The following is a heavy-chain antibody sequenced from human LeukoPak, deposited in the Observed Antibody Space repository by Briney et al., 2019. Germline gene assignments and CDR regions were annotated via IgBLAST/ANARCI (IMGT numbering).Heavy chain of an antibody. CDR3: ARHVRRPTTGIDY. V-gene: IGHV4-31*03. CDR2: IYYSGST. Sequence: SETLSLTCTVSGGSISSGGYSWSWIRQHPGKGLEWIGCIYYSGSTYYNPSLKSRVTISVDTSKNQFSLKLSSVTAADTAVYYCARHVRRPTTGIDYWGQGTLVTVSS. D-gene: IGHD1-14*01. CDR1: GGSISSGGYS. J-gene: IGHJ4*02.